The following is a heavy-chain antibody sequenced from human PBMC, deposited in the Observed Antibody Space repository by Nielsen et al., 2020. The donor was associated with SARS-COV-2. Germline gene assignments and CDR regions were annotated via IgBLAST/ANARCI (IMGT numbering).Heavy chain of an antibody. CDR1: GGSISSYY. D-gene: IGHD6-19*01. V-gene: IGHV4-59*01. Sequence: GSLRLSCTVSGGSISSYYWSWIRQPPGKGLEWIGYIYYSGSTNYNPSLKSRVTISVDTSKNQFSLKLSSVTAADTAVYYCASGYSSGWYGGWFDPWGQGTLLTVSS. CDR2: IYYSGST. J-gene: IGHJ5*02. CDR3: ASGYSSGWYGGWFDP.